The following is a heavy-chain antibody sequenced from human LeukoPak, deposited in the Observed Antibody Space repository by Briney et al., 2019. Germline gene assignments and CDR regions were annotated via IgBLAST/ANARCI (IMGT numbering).Heavy chain of an antibody. V-gene: IGHV3-7*01. D-gene: IGHD2-15*01. CDR1: GFTFSTYW. J-gene: IGHJ4*02. Sequence: GGSLRLSCAASGFTFSTYWMSWVRQAPGKGLEWVANIKQDGSEKYYVDPVKGRFTISRDNAKNSLYLQMNSLRAEDTAVYYCARGSATAGLDYWGQGTLVTVSS. CDR2: IKQDGSEK. CDR3: ARGSATAGLDY.